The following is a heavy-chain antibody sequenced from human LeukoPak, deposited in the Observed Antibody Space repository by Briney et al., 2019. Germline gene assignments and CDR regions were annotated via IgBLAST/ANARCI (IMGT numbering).Heavy chain of an antibody. J-gene: IGHJ4*02. V-gene: IGHV3-23*01. CDR3: AKYVSPYGSGSYRGYYFDY. Sequence: GGSLRLSCAASGFTFGSYAMSWFRQAPGKGLEWVSAISGSGGSTYYADSVKGRFTISRDNSKNTLYLQMNSLRAEDTAVYYCAKYVSPYGSGSYRGYYFDYWGQGTLVTVSS. D-gene: IGHD3-10*01. CDR1: GFTFGSYA. CDR2: ISGSGGST.